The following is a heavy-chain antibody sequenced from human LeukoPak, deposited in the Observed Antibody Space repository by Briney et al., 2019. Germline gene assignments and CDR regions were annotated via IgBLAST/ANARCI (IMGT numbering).Heavy chain of an antibody. J-gene: IGHJ4*02. CDR2: IIPIFGTA. CDR3: ARRTIFGVETLLDY. Sequence: ASVKVSCKASGYTFTGYYMHWVRQAPGQGLEWMGGIIPIFGTANYAQKFQGRVTITADESTSTAYMELSSLRSEDTAVYYCARRTIFGVETLLDYWGQGTLVTVSS. D-gene: IGHD3-3*01. CDR1: GYTFTGYY. V-gene: IGHV1-69*13.